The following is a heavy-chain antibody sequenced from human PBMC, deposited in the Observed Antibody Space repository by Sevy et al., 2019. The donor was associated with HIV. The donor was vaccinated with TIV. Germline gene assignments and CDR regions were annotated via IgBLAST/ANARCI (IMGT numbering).Heavy chain of an antibody. Sequence: GGSLRLSCAASGFTFSSYRLTWVRQAPGKGLEWVSCISSTRAYINYADSVKGRFTISRENAKNLLYLQMDSLRAEDTAVYYCARAVLEISTWRSDYWGQGTLVTVSS. V-gene: IGHV3-21*01. D-gene: IGHD1-1*01. CDR3: ARAVLEISTWRSDY. CDR2: ISSTRAYI. J-gene: IGHJ4*02. CDR1: GFTFSSYR.